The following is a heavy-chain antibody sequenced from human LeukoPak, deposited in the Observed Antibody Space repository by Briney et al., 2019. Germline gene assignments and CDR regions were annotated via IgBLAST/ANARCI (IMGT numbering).Heavy chain of an antibody. Sequence: SQNLSLTCAISGDSVSSNSAAWNWIRQSPSRGLEWLGRTYYRSKWYNDYAVSVKSRITINPDTSKNQFSLQLNSVTPEDTAVYYCARDPTRYSNSWYFYNWFDPWGQGTLVTVSS. D-gene: IGHD6-13*01. CDR2: TYYRSKWYN. V-gene: IGHV6-1*01. CDR1: GDSVSSNSAA. J-gene: IGHJ5*02. CDR3: ARDPTRYSNSWYFYNWFDP.